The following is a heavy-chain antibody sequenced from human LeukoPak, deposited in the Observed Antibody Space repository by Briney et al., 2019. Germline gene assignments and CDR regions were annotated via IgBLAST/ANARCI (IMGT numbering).Heavy chain of an antibody. J-gene: IGHJ4*02. CDR2: ISSSNSYI. D-gene: IGHD3-16*01. CDR3: ARAPGYAPGRNDY. CDR1: GFTFSTYS. V-gene: IGHV3-21*01. Sequence: GGSLRLSCAGSGFTFSTYSMNWVRQAPGKGLEWVSCISSSNSYIYYADSVKGRFTISRDNAKNSLYLQMNSLRAEDTAVYYCARAPGYAPGRNDYWGQGTLVTVSS.